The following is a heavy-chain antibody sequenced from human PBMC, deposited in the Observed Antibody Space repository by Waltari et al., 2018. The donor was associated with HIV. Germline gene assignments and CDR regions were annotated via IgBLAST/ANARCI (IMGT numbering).Heavy chain of an antibody. Sequence: ELELVESGGGLVQPGESLRLSCTASEVTFSGYSMNWVRQAPGKGLDCISYISSRHSTMFYSDSVKGRFTISRDNAKNSLYLEMTNLRVDDTAIYYCATDFWSGHPDYWGQGTLVTVSS. V-gene: IGHV3-48*01. CDR2: ISSRHSTM. CDR1: EVTFSGYS. D-gene: IGHD3-3*01. J-gene: IGHJ4*02. CDR3: ATDFWSGHPDY.